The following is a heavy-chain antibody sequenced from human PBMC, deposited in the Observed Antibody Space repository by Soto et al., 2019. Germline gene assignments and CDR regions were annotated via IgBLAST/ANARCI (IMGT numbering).Heavy chain of an antibody. CDR2: IYYSGST. D-gene: IGHD4-17*01. J-gene: IGHJ6*02. Sequence: QVQLQESGPGRVKPSQTLSLTCTVSGGSISSGDYYWSWIRQPPGKGLEGFGYIYYSGSTYYNPSLKSRVTISVDTSKNQFSLKLSSVTAADTAVYYCARERGPTVTTYYYGMDVWGQGTTVTVSS. CDR1: GGSISSGDYY. CDR3: ARERGPTVTTYYYGMDV. V-gene: IGHV4-30-4*01.